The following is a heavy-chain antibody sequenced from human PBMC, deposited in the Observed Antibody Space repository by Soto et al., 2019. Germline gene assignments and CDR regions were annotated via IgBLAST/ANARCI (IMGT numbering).Heavy chain of an antibody. J-gene: IGHJ4*02. V-gene: IGHV4-59*01. CDR1: GGSFSGYY. CDR3: ARSSVDIVATTTYYFDY. CDR2: IYYSGST. D-gene: IGHD5-12*01. Sequence: PSETLSLTCAVYGGSFSGYYWSWIRQPPGKGLEWIGYIYYSGSTNYNPSLKSRVTISVDTSKNQFSLKLSSVTAADTAVYYCARSSVDIVATTTYYFDYWGQGTLVTVSS.